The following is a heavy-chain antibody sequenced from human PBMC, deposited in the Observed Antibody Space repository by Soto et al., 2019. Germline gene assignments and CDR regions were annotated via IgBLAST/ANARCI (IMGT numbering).Heavy chain of an antibody. D-gene: IGHD6-13*01. CDR1: GFTFSSYA. Sequence: EVQLFESGGGLVQPGGSLRLSCAASGFTFSSYAMSWVRQAPVKGLDWVSAISRSGGTTYYADSVKGRFTISRDNSKNTLYLQMNSLRADDTAVYYCAKVVGSSWHGGAWDYWGQGTPVTVSS. CDR3: AKVVGSSWHGGAWDY. V-gene: IGHV3-23*01. J-gene: IGHJ4*02. CDR2: ISRSGGTT.